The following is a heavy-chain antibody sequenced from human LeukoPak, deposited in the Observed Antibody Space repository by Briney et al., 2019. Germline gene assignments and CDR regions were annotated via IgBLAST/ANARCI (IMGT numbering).Heavy chain of an antibody. D-gene: IGHD3-22*01. J-gene: IGHJ3*02. CDR2: IGSSSSYI. Sequence: PGGSLRLSCAASGFTFSSYEMNWVRQAPGKGLEWVSSIGSSSSYIYYADSVKGRFTISRDNAKNSLYLQMNSLRAEDTAVYYCAGDDSSGYYPVVAFDIWGQGTMVTVSS. CDR1: GFTFSSYE. V-gene: IGHV3-21*01. CDR3: AGDDSSGYYPVVAFDI.